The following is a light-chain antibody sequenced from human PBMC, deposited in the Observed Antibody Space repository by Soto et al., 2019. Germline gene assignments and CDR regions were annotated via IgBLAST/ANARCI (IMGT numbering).Light chain of an antibody. Sequence: QSVLTQPPSVSGAPGQRVTISCTGTSSNIGAGYDVHWYQHLPGTAPKLLIYGNSDRPSGVPDRFSGSKSRTSASLAITGLQAEDEADYYCQSYDTSLSGSVFGRGTKVTVL. CDR3: QSYDTSLSGSV. CDR1: SSNIGAGYD. V-gene: IGLV1-40*01. J-gene: IGLJ2*01. CDR2: GNS.